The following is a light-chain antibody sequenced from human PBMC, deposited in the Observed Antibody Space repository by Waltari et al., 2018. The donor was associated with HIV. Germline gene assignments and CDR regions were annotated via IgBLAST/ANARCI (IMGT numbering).Light chain of an antibody. CDR1: QSISSY. J-gene: IGKJ3*01. CDR3: QQSYSTPLT. V-gene: IGKV1-39*01. Sequence: DITMTQSPSSLSASVGDRVTITCRASQSISSYLNWYQQKPGKAPKLLIYAASSLQSGVPSRFSGSGSGTDFTLTISSLQPEDFATYYCQQSYSTPLTFGPGTKVDIK. CDR2: AAS.